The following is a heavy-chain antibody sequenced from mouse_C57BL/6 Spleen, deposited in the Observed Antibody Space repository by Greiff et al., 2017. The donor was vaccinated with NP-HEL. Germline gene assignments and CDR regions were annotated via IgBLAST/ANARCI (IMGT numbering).Heavy chain of an antibody. J-gene: IGHJ1*03. Sequence: VQLQQPGAELVKPGASVKMSCKASGYTFTSYWITWVKQRPGQGLEWIGDIYPGSGSTNYNEKFKSKATLTVDTSSSTAYMQLSSLTSEDSAVYYCASPSLGQGYFGGWGTGTTVTVSS. CDR3: ASPSLGQGYFGG. CDR1: GYTFTSYW. V-gene: IGHV1-55*01. D-gene: IGHD4-1*01. CDR2: IYPGSGST.